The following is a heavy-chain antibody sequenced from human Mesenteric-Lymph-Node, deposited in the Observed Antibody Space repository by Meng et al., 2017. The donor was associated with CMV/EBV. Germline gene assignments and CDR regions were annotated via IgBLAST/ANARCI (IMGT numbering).Heavy chain of an antibody. Sequence: GGSLKISCAASGFTFSSYGMHWVRQAPGKGLEWVAVIWYDGSNKYYADSVKGRFTISRDNSKNTLYLQMNSLRGEDTAVYYCARDRSNWFDPWGQGTLVTVSS. V-gene: IGHV3-33*08. CDR2: IWYDGSNK. J-gene: IGHJ5*02. CDR3: ARDRSNWFDP. CDR1: GFTFSSYG.